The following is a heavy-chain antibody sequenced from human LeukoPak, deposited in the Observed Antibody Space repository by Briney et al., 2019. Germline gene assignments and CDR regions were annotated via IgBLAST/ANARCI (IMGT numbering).Heavy chain of an antibody. V-gene: IGHV4-59*01. D-gene: IGHD2-15*01. CDR1: GGSISSYY. Sequence: PSETLSLTCTVSGGSISSYYWSWIRQPPGKGLEWIGYIYYSGSTNYNPSLKSRVTISVDTSKNRFSLKLSSVTAADTAVYYCARGHCSGGSCYSDAFDIWGQGTMVTVSS. CDR2: IYYSGST. CDR3: ARGHCSGGSCYSDAFDI. J-gene: IGHJ3*02.